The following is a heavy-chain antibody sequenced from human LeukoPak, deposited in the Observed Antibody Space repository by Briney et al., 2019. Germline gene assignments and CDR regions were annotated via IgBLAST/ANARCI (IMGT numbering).Heavy chain of an antibody. CDR2: IWYDGSNK. J-gene: IGHJ3*02. CDR1: GFTFSSYG. CDR3: ARGPRCSSTSCYISYAFDI. V-gene: IGHV3-33*01. D-gene: IGHD2-2*02. Sequence: GGSLRLSCAASGFTFSSYGMHWVRQAPGKGLEWVAVIWYDGSNKYYADSVKGRFTISSDNSKNTLYLQMNSLRAEDTAVYYCARGPRCSSTSCYISYAFDIWGQGTMVTVSS.